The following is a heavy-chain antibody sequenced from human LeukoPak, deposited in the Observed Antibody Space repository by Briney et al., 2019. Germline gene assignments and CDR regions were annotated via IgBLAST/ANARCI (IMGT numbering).Heavy chain of an antibody. CDR2: IRGDSSDK. Sequence: GGSLRLSCVASGFSFSDYPMNWVRQAPGRGPEWVSNIRGDSSDKCYGDSVKGRFTISRDNAKNSLYLQMDSLRAEDTAFYYCARDVNWGFDYWGQGAQVTVSS. D-gene: IGHD7-27*01. J-gene: IGHJ4*02. CDR1: GFSFSDYP. V-gene: IGHV3-21*01. CDR3: ARDVNWGFDY.